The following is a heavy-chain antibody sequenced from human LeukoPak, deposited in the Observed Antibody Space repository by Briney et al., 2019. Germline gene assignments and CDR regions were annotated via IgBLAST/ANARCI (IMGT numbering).Heavy chain of an antibody. CDR3: ARRGGDWYFDL. V-gene: IGHV4-34*01. CDR2: INHSGST. J-gene: IGHJ2*01. Sequence: PSETLSLTCAVYGGSFSGYYWSWIRQPPGKGLEWIGEINHSGSTNYNPSLKSRVTISVDTSENQFSLKLTSVTAADTAVYYCARRGGDWYFDLWGRGTLVTVSS. CDR1: GGSFSGYY. D-gene: IGHD1-26*01.